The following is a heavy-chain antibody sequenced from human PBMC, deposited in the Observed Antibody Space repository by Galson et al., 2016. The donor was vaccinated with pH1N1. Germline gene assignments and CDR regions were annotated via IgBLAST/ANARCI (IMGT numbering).Heavy chain of an antibody. J-gene: IGHJ6*02. V-gene: IGHV3-30*03. CDR2: ISYNGHDQ. Sequence: SLRLSCAASGFSFDTYAMHWVRQAPGKGLEWVAFISYNGHDQSYADSLKGRFIISRDNSKNTVYLQLNSLRNEDTAVFYCAGEAWSYADTYYNGMDLWGQGTTVTVSS. D-gene: IGHD3-16*01. CDR1: GFSFDTYA. CDR3: AGEAWSYADTYYNGMDL.